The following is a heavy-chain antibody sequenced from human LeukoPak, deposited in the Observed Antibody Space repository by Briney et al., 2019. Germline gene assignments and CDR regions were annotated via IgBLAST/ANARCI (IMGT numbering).Heavy chain of an antibody. V-gene: IGHV4-30-4*01. CDR1: GGSISSGDYY. CDR3: ARSAVNTADFDY. D-gene: IGHD5-18*01. Sequence: SETLSLTCTVSGGSISSGDYYWSWIRQPPGKGLEWIGYIYYSGSTYYNPSLKSRVTMSVDTSKNQFSLNLSSVTAADTAVYYCARSAVNTADFDYWGQGTLVTVSS. CDR2: IYYSGST. J-gene: IGHJ4*02.